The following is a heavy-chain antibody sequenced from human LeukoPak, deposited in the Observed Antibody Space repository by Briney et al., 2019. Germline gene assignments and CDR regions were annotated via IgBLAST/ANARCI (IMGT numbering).Heavy chain of an antibody. CDR1: GGTFSSYT. CDR2: IIPIFGTA. V-gene: IGHV1-69*13. CDR3: ARDREPSFDI. J-gene: IGHJ3*02. D-gene: IGHD1-26*01. Sequence: GASVKVSCKASGGTFSSYTISWVRQAPGQGLEWMGGIIPIFGTANYAQKFQGRVTITADESTSTAYMELSSLRSEDTAVYYCARDREPSFDIWGQGTMVTVPS.